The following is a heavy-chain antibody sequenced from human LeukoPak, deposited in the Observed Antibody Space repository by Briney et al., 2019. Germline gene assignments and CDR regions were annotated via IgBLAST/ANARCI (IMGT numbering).Heavy chain of an antibody. CDR1: GGSISNYY. D-gene: IGHD1-26*01. J-gene: IGHJ4*02. CDR3: ARVRYSGSHYSFDY. V-gene: IGHV4-59*01. CDR2: IYYSGST. Sequence: SETLSLTCTVSGGSISNYYWSWIRQPPGKGLEWIGYIYYSGSTNYNPSLKSRVTISVDTSKNQFSLKLSSVTAADTAVYYCARVRYSGSHYSFDYWGQGTLVTVSS.